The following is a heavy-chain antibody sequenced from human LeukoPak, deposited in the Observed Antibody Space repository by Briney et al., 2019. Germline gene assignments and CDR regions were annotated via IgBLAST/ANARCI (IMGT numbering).Heavy chain of an antibody. V-gene: IGHV3-53*01. CDR1: GFPVSNNY. CDR2: LYSANSA. J-gene: IGHJ4*02. CDR3: ARVSTTQFYYDKSGYLDY. Sequence: PGGSLRLSCAVSGFPVSNNYMSWVRQAPRKGLEWVSVLYSANSAYYGDSVKGRFTISTDNSKNTLYLQMNSLRAEDTAVYYCARVSTTQFYYDKSGYLDYWGQGTLVTVSS. D-gene: IGHD3-22*01.